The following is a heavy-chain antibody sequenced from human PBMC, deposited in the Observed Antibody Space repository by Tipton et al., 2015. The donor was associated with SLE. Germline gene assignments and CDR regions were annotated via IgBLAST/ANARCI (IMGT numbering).Heavy chain of an antibody. Sequence: TLSLTCTVSGGSISVSSYYWGWIRQPPGKGLEWIGSIYYSGSTYYNPSLKSRVTISVDTSKNQFSLKMTSVTAADTAVYYCARHKLGFSWSYFDSWGQGTLVTVSS. CDR2: IYYSGST. CDR3: ARHKLGFSWSYFDS. J-gene: IGHJ4*02. V-gene: IGHV4-39*07. CDR1: GGSISVSSYY. D-gene: IGHD3-3*01.